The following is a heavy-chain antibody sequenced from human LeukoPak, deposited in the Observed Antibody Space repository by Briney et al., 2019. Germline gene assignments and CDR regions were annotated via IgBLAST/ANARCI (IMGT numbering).Heavy chain of an antibody. CDR2: IYSGGGT. CDR3: VSHYGMDV. V-gene: IGHV3-53*01. CDR1: GFTVNAQY. J-gene: IGHJ6*02. Sequence: PGGSLRLSCAASGFTVNAQYMSWVRQAPGKGLEWVSVIYSGGGTYYAHSVSGRFTMSRDNSKNALFLQLNSLRAEDTAVYYCVSHYGMDVWGQGTTATVSS.